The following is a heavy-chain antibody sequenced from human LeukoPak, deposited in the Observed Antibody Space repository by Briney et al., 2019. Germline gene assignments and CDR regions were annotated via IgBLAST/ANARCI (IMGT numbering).Heavy chain of an antibody. CDR1: GFTFSSYS. J-gene: IGHJ4*02. V-gene: IGHV3-48*02. CDR2: ISTSSRDI. Sequence: GGSLRLSCKASGFTFSSYSMNWVRQAPGKGLEWVSYISTSSRDIYYAEYVKGRFTISRDNAKNSLFLQLNGLRDDDTAVYYCARRPIASITGTTLDYWGQGTLVTVSS. D-gene: IGHD1-20*01. CDR3: ARRPIASITGTTLDY.